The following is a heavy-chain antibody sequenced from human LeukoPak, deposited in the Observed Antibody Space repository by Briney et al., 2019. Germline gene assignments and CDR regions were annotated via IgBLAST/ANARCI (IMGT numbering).Heavy chain of an antibody. CDR1: GYTFTSHW. Sequence: RGESLKISCKGSGYTFTSHWIAWVRQMPGKGLEWMGIIYPGDSDIRYSPSFQGQVTISADKSISTAYLQWSSLKASDTAMYYCARGARYDSSGFDYWGQGTLVTVSS. CDR3: ARGARYDSSGFDY. CDR2: IYPGDSDI. J-gene: IGHJ4*02. V-gene: IGHV5-51*01. D-gene: IGHD3-22*01.